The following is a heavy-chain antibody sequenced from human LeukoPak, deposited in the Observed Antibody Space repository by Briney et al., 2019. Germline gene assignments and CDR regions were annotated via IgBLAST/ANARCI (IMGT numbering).Heavy chain of an antibody. V-gene: IGHV4-39*01. CDR3: ARHYYDSTGYYYFDY. Sequence: PSETLSLTCTVSGDSLTGSSYYWGWIRQPPGKGLEWIGSMFYSGSTYSNPSLKSRVTISVDTSKNQFSLKLSSVTAADTAVYYCARHYYDSTGYYYFDYWGQGTLVTVSS. J-gene: IGHJ4*02. CDR2: MFYSGST. D-gene: IGHD3-22*01. CDR1: GDSLTGSSYY.